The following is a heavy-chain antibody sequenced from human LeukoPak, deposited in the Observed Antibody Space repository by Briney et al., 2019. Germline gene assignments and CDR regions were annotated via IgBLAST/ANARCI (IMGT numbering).Heavy chain of an antibody. CDR2: ISYDGSNK. V-gene: IGHV3-30-3*01. D-gene: IGHD3-22*01. Sequence: GGSLRLSCAASGFTFSSYAMHWVRQAPGKGLEWVAVISYDGSNKYYADSVKGRFTISRDNSKNTLYLQMNSLRAEDTAVCYCARVGDSSGYYYDGWFDPWGQGTLVTVSS. J-gene: IGHJ5*02. CDR3: ARVGDSSGYYYDGWFDP. CDR1: GFTFSSYA.